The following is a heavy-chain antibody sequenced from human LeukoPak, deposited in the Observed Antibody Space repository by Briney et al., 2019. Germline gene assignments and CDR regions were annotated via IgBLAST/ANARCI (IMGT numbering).Heavy chain of an antibody. D-gene: IGHD6-13*01. CDR2: INPSGGST. J-gene: IGHJ4*02. CDR3: ARARTIAADDY. CDR1: GYTFTSYY. Sequence: ASVKVSCKASGYTFTSYYMHWVRQAPGQGLEWMGIINPSGGSTSYAQKFQGRVTTTRDTSTSTVYMELSSLRSEDTAVYYCARARTIAADDYWGQGTLVTVSS. V-gene: IGHV1-46*03.